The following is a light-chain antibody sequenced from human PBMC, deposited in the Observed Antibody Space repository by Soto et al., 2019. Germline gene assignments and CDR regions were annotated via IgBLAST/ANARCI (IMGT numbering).Light chain of an antibody. CDR3: QHYNNWPSWT. V-gene: IGKV3-15*01. J-gene: IGKJ1*01. Sequence: EIVMTQSPATLSVSPGERATLSCRASQSVRSNLAWYQQKPGQAPRLLIYGASTRATGIPARFSGSGSGTEFTLTFSSLQSEDFAVYYCQHYNNWPSWTFGQGTKVEIK. CDR2: GAS. CDR1: QSVRSN.